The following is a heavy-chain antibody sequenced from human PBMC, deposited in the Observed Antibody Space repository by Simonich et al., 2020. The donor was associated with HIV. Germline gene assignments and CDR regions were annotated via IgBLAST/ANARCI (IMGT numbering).Heavy chain of an antibody. CDR2: HIPIFGTA. J-gene: IGHJ4*02. CDR1: GGTFSSFA. D-gene: IGHD3-10*01. V-gene: IGHV1-69*13. CDR3: ARKGGGRGVYYFDY. Sequence: QVQLVQSGAEVKKPGSSVKVSCKASGGTFSSFAISWVRQAPGRGLKWVGVHIPIFGTANYAQRFQGRGTITADESTSTAYMELSSLRSEDTGIYYCARKGGGRGVYYFDYWGQGTLVTVSS.